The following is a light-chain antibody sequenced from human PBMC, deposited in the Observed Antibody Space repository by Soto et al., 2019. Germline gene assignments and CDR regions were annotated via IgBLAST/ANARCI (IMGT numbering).Light chain of an antibody. Sequence: DIQMTQSPSSLSASVGDSVTITCRASQGINNYLAWYQQKPGKVPVLLIYSASTLKPGIPSRFRGSGAGTDFTLTISSLQPEDFATYYCQKYDSAPRTFGQGTKVDIK. J-gene: IGKJ1*01. CDR1: QGINNY. V-gene: IGKV1-27*01. CDR3: QKYDSAPRT. CDR2: SAS.